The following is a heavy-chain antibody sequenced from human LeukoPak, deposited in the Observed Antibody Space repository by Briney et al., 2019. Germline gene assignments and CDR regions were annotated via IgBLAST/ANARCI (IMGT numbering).Heavy chain of an antibody. CDR1: GFTFSHYS. CDR3: ARSAYYYDSSGYTPFDY. CDR2: ISSSGSTI. Sequence: GGSLRLSCAGSGFTFSHYSMNWVRQAPGKGLEWVSYISSSGSTIYYADSVKGRFTISRDNAKNSLYLQMNSLRAEDTAVYYCARSAYYYDSSGYTPFDYWGREPWSPSPQ. J-gene: IGHJ4*02. V-gene: IGHV3-48*04. D-gene: IGHD3-22*01.